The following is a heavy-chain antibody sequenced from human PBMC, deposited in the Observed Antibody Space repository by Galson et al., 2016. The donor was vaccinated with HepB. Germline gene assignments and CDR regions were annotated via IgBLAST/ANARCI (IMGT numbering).Heavy chain of an antibody. D-gene: IGHD2-8*01. Sequence: SLRLSCAGSGFPFDEYSIHWVRQGPGKGLEWVCVISWAGDSAYYADYADSVRGRFTVSRDNSKNSAYLQLNNLRTEDTSLYYCAKEKYATFWAASDIWGQGTMVAVSS. J-gene: IGHJ3*02. V-gene: IGHV3-43*01. CDR3: AKEKYATFWAASDI. CDR2: ISWAGDSA. CDR1: GFPFDEYS.